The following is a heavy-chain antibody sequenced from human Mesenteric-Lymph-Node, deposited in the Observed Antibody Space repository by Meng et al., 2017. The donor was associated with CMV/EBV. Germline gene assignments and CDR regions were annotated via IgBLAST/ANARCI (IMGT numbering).Heavy chain of an antibody. V-gene: IGHV3-23*03. CDR2: IYPGDRST. CDR1: GFTVSSNY. J-gene: IGHJ5*02. Sequence: GESLKISCAASGFTVSSNYMSWVRQAPGKGLEWVAVIYPGDRSTWYGDFVKGRFSIYSDASKSTVYLQMNSLRAEDTALYYCAKNPVDYADPWGHGTLVTVSS. CDR3: AKNPVDYADP. D-gene: IGHD4-17*01.